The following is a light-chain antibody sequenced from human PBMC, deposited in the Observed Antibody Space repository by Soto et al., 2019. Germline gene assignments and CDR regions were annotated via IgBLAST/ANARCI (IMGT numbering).Light chain of an antibody. CDR3: PQSYGTPYT. J-gene: IGKJ2*01. Sequence: DIQMTQSPSSLSASVGDRVTISCWASQPIRTYLNWYQQRPGTAPKLLIFVASALQSGVPSRFSGSGSGTAFTLTISSLQPEDFATYYCPQSYGTPYTVGQGTKLEIK. V-gene: IGKV1-39*01. CDR2: VAS. CDR1: QPIRTY.